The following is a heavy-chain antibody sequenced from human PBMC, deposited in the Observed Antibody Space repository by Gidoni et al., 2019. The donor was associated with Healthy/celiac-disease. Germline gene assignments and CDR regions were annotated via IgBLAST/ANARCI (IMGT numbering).Heavy chain of an antibody. CDR1: GFTFSSYS. D-gene: IGHD3-22*01. Sequence: EVQLVESGGGLVKPGGSLRLSCAASGFTFSSYSMHWVRQAPGKGLEGVSSISSSSSYIYYADSVKGRFTISRDNAKNSLYLQMNSLRAEDTAVYYCARDGGSSDSSGYYYGDYYYYGMDVWGQGTTVTVSS. J-gene: IGHJ6*02. CDR3: ARDGGSSDSSGYYYGDYYYYGMDV. CDR2: ISSSSSYI. V-gene: IGHV3-21*01.